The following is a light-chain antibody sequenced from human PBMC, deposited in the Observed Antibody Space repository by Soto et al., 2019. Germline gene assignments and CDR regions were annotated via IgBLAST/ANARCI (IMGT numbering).Light chain of an antibody. J-gene: IGKJ1*01. CDR1: QSVSSN. Sequence: EIVMTQSPATLSVSPGERATLSCRASQSVSSNLAWYQQKSGQAPMLLIYGASTRATGIPSRFSGSGSGTEFTLTISSLQSEDFAVYYCQQYNNWWTFGQGTKVEIK. V-gene: IGKV3-15*01. CDR2: GAS. CDR3: QQYNNWWT.